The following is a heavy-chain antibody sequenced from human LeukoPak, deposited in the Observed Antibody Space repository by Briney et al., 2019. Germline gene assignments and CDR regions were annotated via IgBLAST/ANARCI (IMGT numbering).Heavy chain of an antibody. CDR2: ISSSSSYI. J-gene: IGHJ4*02. CDR3: ARELSSSWPNY. D-gene: IGHD6-13*01. CDR1: GFTFNTYS. Sequence: GGSLRPSCAASGFTFNTYSMSWVRQAPGKGLEWVSSISSSSSYIYYADSVKGRFTISRDNAKNSLYLQMNSLRAEDTAVYYCARELSSSWPNYWGQGTLVTVSS. V-gene: IGHV3-21*01.